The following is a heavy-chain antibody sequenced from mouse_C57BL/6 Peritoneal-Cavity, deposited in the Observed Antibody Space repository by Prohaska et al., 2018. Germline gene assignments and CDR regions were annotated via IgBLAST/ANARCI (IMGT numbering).Heavy chain of an antibody. J-gene: IGHJ3*01. CDR3: ARLLPFAY. CDR1: GFTFSDYG. CDR2: ISSGSSTI. V-gene: IGHV5-17*01. Sequence: SGFTFSDYGMHWVRQAPEKGLEWVAYISSGSSTIYYADTVKGRFTISRDNAKNTLFLQMTSLRSEDTAMYYCARLLPFAYWGQGTLVTVSA.